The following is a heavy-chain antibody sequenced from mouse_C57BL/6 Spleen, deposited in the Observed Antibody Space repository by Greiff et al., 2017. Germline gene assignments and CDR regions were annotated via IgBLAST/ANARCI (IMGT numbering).Heavy chain of an antibody. D-gene: IGHD3-1*01. CDR3: ARAGRNYFDY. CDR2: ISDGGSYT. V-gene: IGHV5-4*03. CDR1: GFTFSSYA. J-gene: IGHJ2*01. Sequence: EVKLMESGGGLVKPGGSLKLSCAASGFTFSSYAMSWVRQTPEKRLEWVATISDGGSYTYYPDNVKGRFTISRDNAKNNLYLQMSHLTSEDTAMYYCARAGRNYFDYWGQGTTLTVSA.